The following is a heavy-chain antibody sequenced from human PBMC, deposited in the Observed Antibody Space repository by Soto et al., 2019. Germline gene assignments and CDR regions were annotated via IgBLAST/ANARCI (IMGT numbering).Heavy chain of an antibody. J-gene: IGHJ6*02. V-gene: IGHV3-30*03. D-gene: IGHD2-15*01. CDR3: ARDHWDCSGGGCNPHQLNFFAMDV. Sequence: QVHLVESGGGGVQPGRSKRLSCVVSGFTFNDYAIHWVRQAPGKGLEWVAVISFDGNNKFYTDSVKGRFTISRDRSKTTAYRQMNNRRAEDTAVYYCARDHWDCSGGGCNPHQLNFFAMDVWGQGTTVTVSS. CDR1: GFTFNDYA. CDR2: ISFDGNNK.